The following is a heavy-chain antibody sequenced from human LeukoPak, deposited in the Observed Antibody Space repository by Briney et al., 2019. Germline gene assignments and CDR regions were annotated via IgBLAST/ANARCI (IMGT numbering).Heavy chain of an antibody. CDR3: ARGLTYYYTMIVVAASYYMDV. V-gene: IGHV4-34*01. CDR2: INHSGST. CDR1: GGSFSGYY. Sequence: SETLSLTCAVYGGSFSGYYWSWIRQPPGKGLEGIGEINHSGSTNYNPSLKSRVTISVNTSKNQFSLKLSSVTAADTAVYYCARGLTYYYTMIVVAASYYMDVWGKGTTVTVSS. J-gene: IGHJ6*03. D-gene: IGHD3-22*01.